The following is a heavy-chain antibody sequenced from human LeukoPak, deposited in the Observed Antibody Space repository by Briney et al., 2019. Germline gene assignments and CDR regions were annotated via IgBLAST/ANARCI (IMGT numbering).Heavy chain of an antibody. J-gene: IGHJ5*02. D-gene: IGHD3-16*01. Sequence: AGKSLRLSCAASGFRFSGYGMHWVRQAPGKGLEWVAVISYDGSTKNYADSVKDRFTISRDNSENTLYLLMSSLRVEDTAVYYCAGVPNVREGEWFDPWGQGTLVTVSS. CDR3: AGVPNVREGEWFDP. CDR1: GFRFSGYG. CDR2: ISYDGSTK. V-gene: IGHV3-30*03.